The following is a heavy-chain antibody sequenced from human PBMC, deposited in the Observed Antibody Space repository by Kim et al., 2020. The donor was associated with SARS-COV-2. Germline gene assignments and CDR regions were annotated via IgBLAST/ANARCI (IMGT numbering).Heavy chain of an antibody. CDR3: ARIRSFGYMVRGVIDY. V-gene: IGHV2-26*01. J-gene: IGHJ4*02. Sequence: SGPTLVKPTETLTLTCTVSGFSLSNARMGVSWIRQPPGKALEWLAHIFSNDEKSYSTSLKSRLTISKDTSKSQVVLTMTNMDPVDTATYYCARIRSFGYMVRGVIDYWGQGTLVTVSS. D-gene: IGHD3-10*01. CDR1: GFSLSNARMG. CDR2: IFSNDEK.